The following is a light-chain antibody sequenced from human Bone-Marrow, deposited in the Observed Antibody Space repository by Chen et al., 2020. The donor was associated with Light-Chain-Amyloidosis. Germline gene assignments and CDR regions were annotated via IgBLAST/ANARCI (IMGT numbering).Light chain of an antibody. CDR3: GAWDSSLSAGL. CDR1: TSNIGNNY. Sequence: QSVLTQPPSVSSAPGQRVNIPCSGSTSNIGNNYVSWYQQLPGTAPKLLIYDNNRRPPGRPDRFAASKSGTTATLGSTGLQTEDEADDYCGAWDSSLSAGLFGGGTKLTVL. J-gene: IGLJ2*01. V-gene: IGLV1-51*01. CDR2: DNN.